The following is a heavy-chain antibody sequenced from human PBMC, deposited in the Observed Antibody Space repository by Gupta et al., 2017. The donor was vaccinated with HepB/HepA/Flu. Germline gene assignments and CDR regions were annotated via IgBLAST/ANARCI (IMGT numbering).Heavy chain of an antibody. J-gene: IGHJ4*02. D-gene: IGHD3-10*01. CDR2: ISGSGVST. CDR3: AKGMDYYGSGSLGDY. CDR1: GFTFRSYA. Sequence: EVQLLESGGGLVQSGGSLSLSCAASGFTFRSYAMKRVRKGPGKGLEWVSGISGSGVSTYYADSVKGRFTISRDNSKNTLSLQMNSLRAEDTAVYYCAKGMDYYGSGSLGDYWGQGTLVTVSS. V-gene: IGHV3-23*01.